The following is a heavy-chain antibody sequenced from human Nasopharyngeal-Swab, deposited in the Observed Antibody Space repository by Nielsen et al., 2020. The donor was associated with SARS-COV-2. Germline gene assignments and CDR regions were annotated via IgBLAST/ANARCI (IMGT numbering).Heavy chain of an antibody. J-gene: IGHJ4*02. Sequence: GESLKISCKGSGYSFTSYWIGWVRQMHGKGLEWMGIIYPGDSDTRYSLSFQGQVTISADKSISTAYLQWSSLKASDTAMYYCARLTAGDILTGYYKGGFDYWGQGTLVTVSS. CDR2: IYPGDSDT. CDR3: ARLTAGDILTGYYKGGFDY. CDR1: GYSFTSYW. D-gene: IGHD3-9*01. V-gene: IGHV5-51*01.